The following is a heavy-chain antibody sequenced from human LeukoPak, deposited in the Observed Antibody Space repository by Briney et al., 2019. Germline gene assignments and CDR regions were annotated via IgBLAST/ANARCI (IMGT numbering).Heavy chain of an antibody. Sequence: PSETLSLTCAVHGGPFNDDYWSWIRQPPGKGLEWIGEVNHRGSTNYNPSLKSRVTISIDTSKNQFSLKLSSVTAADTAVYYCARGGVRDRHFDYWGQGTLVTVSS. V-gene: IGHV4-34*01. CDR1: GGPFNDDY. D-gene: IGHD2-8*01. CDR2: VNHRGST. J-gene: IGHJ4*02. CDR3: ARGGVRDRHFDY.